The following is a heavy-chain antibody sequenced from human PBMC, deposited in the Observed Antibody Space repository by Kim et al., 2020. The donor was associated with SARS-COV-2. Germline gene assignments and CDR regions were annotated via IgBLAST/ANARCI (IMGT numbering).Heavy chain of an antibody. Sequence: SETLSLTCIVSGGSISKSFYYWGWIRQPPGRGLEWIGSIYHSGSTYDNPSLKTRVTMSVDTSKNQFSLKLRSVTAADTAVYYCARLPHDSSGYIDSWGQGPLVTVSS. CDR3: ARLPHDSSGYIDS. CDR1: GGSISKSFYY. CDR2: IYHSGST. D-gene: IGHD3-22*01. V-gene: IGHV4-39*01. J-gene: IGHJ4*02.